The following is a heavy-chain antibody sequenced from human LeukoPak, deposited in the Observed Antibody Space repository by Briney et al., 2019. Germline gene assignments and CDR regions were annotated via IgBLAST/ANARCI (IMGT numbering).Heavy chain of an antibody. J-gene: IGHJ6*02. D-gene: IGHD2-2*01. V-gene: IGHV1-69*13. Sequence: ASVKVSCKASGGTFSSYAISWVRQAPGQGLEWMGGIIPIFGTANYAQKFQGRVTITADESTSTAYMELSSLRSEDTAVYYCARVPAAENCYYYYGMDVWGQGTTVTVSS. CDR3: ARVPAAENCYYYYGMDV. CDR1: GGTFSSYA. CDR2: IIPIFGTA.